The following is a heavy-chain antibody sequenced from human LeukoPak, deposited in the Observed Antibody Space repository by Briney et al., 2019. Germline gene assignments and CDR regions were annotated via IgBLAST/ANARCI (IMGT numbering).Heavy chain of an antibody. CDR1: GFTFSSYA. D-gene: IGHD3-3*01. CDR2: IRGSGGST. J-gene: IGHJ4*02. V-gene: IGHV3-23*01. CDR3: AKSYDFWSGYYTAY. Sequence: GGSLRLSCAASGFTFSSYAMSWVRQAPGKGLEWVSAIRGSGGSTYYADSVKGWFTISRDNSKNTLYLQMNSLRAEDTAVYYCAKSYDFWSGYYTAYWGQGTLVTVSS.